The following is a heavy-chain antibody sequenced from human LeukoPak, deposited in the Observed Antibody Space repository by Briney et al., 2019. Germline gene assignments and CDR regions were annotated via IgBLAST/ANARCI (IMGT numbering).Heavy chain of an antibody. D-gene: IGHD1-1*01. CDR1: GFTFREFA. V-gene: IGHV3-49*03. Sequence: GSLRLSCTSSGFTFREFAVSWFRPAPGKGLEWIGFIRSSIYGGTPKAAASVKGRFIFSRDDSKGVAYLRMNSLKTDDTAVYYCSREWGNGNDLRPDSWGQGTLVTVSS. CDR3: SREWGNGNDLRPDS. CDR2: IRSSIYGGTP. J-gene: IGHJ4*02.